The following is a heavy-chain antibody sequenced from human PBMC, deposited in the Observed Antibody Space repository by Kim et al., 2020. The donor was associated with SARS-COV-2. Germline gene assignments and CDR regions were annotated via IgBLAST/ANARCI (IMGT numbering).Heavy chain of an antibody. CDR2: IYPGDSDT. D-gene: IGHD2-2*01. CDR1: GYSFTSYW. V-gene: IGHV5-51*01. CDR3: ARHGRETSLASGVPAAIRWKKGDYYYYYGMDV. J-gene: IGHJ6*02. Sequence: GESLKISCKGSGYSFTSYWIGWVRQMPGKGLEWMGIIYPGDSDTRYSPSFQGQVTISADKSISTAYLQWSSLKASDTAMYYCARHGRETSLASGVPAAIRWKKGDYYYYYGMDVWGQGTTVTVSS.